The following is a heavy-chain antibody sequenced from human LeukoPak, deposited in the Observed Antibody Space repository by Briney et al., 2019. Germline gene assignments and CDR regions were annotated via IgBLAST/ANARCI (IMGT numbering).Heavy chain of an antibody. V-gene: IGHV1-69*04. CDR3: ARADYDDPMGYFDY. D-gene: IGHD4-17*01. CDR1: GGTFSSYA. Sequence: SVKVSCKASGGTFSSYAISWVRQAPGQGLEWMERIIPILGIANYAQKFQGRVTITADKSTSTAYMELSSLRSEDTAVYYCARADYDDPMGYFDYWGQGTLVTVSS. CDR2: IIPILGIA. J-gene: IGHJ4*02.